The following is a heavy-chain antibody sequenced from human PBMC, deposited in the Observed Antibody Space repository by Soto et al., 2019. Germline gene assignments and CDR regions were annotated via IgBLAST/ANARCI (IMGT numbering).Heavy chain of an antibody. CDR2: ISYDGSNN. Sequence: QVQLVESGGGVVQPGRSLRLSCAASGFTFSSYAMHWVRQAPGKGLEWVAVISYDGSNNYYADSVKGRFTISRDNSKNTLYLQMNSLRAEDTAVYYCARDPRGYSYEGLDVWGQGTTVTVSS. D-gene: IGHD5-18*01. CDR1: GFTFSSYA. J-gene: IGHJ6*02. V-gene: IGHV3-30-3*01. CDR3: ARDPRGYSYEGLDV.